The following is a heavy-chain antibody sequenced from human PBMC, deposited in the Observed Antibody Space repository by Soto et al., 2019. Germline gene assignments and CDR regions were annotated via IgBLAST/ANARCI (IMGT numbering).Heavy chain of an antibody. D-gene: IGHD6-13*01. CDR1: AGSFSGYY. CDR2: INNSGST. V-gene: IGHV4-34*01. J-gene: IGHJ6*02. CDR3: ARGRVAAAGTGGPDSYYYYGMDV. Sequence: QVQLQQWGAGLLKPSETLSLTCAVYAGSFSGYYWSWIRQPPGKGLEWIGEINNSGSTNYNPSLKHRVTKSVDTSMNQFSLKLSSVAAADTAVYYCARGRVAAAGTGGPDSYYYYGMDVWGQGTTVTVSS.